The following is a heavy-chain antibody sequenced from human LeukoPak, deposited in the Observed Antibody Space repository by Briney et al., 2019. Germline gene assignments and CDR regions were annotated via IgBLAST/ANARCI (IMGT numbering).Heavy chain of an antibody. CDR2: ISWDGGST. D-gene: IGHD6-6*01. Sequence: GGSLRLSCAASGFTFDDYTMQWVRHAPGEGLEWVSLISWDGGSTYYADSVKGRFTISRDNSKNSLYLQMNSLRTEDTALYYCAKGVDGGIAARYYGMDVWGQGTTVTVSS. V-gene: IGHV3-43*01. CDR1: GFTFDDYT. CDR3: AKGVDGGIAARYYGMDV. J-gene: IGHJ6*02.